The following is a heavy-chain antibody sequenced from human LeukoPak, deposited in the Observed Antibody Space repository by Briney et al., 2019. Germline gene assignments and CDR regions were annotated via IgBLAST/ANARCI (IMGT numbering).Heavy chain of an antibody. CDR2: TSYDGSNK. Sequence: PGGSLRLSCAASGFTFSSYGMHWVRQAPGKGLEWVAVTSYDGSNKYYADSVKGRFTISRDNSKNTLYLQMNSLRAEDTAVYYCAKDRGGSGWYFDYWGQGTLVTVSS. CDR1: GFTFSSYG. CDR3: AKDRGGSGWYFDY. D-gene: IGHD6-19*01. J-gene: IGHJ4*02. V-gene: IGHV3-30*18.